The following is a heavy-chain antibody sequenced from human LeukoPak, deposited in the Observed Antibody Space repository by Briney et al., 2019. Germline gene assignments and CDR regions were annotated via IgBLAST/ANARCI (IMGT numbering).Heavy chain of an antibody. CDR2: IVVGSGNT. J-gene: IGHJ3*02. Sequence: ASVKVSCKASGFTFTSSAMQWVRQARGQRLEWIGWIVVGSGNTNYAQKFQERVTITRDMSTSTAYMELSSLRSEDTAVYYCAAEKWLGAYAPDAFDIWGQGTMVTVSS. CDR1: GFTFTSSA. D-gene: IGHD2-2*01. CDR3: AAEKWLGAYAPDAFDI. V-gene: IGHV1-58*02.